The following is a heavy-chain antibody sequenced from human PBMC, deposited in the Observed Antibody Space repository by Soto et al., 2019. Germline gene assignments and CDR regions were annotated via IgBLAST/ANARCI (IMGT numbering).Heavy chain of an antibody. J-gene: IGHJ3*02. D-gene: IGHD6-6*01. CDR2: ISYDGSNK. V-gene: IGHV3-30-3*01. CDR1: GFTFSSYA. CDR3: ARERIAALDDAFDI. Sequence: QVQLVESGGGVVQPGRSLRLSCAASGFTFSSYAMHWVRQASGKGLEWVAVISYDGSNKYYADSVKGRFTISRDNSKNTLYLQMNSLRAEDTAVYYCARERIAALDDAFDIWGQGTMVTVSS.